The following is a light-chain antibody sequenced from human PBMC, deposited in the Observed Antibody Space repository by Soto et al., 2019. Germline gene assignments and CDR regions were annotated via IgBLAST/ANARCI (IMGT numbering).Light chain of an antibody. CDR3: QQYNSYPWT. CDR2: DAS. J-gene: IGKJ1*01. CDR1: QSISRW. V-gene: IGKV1-5*01. Sequence: IQMNKSPATLSSYIGDRVTITCRASQSISRWLAWYQQKPGQAPKLLIHDASILESGVPSRFSGSGSGTDLTLTISSLQPEDFATYYCQQYNSYPWTFGQGTNLDNK.